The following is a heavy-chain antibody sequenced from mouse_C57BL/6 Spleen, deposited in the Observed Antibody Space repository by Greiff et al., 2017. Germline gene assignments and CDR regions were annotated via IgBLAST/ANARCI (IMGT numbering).Heavy chain of an antibody. J-gene: IGHJ4*01. CDR1: GFNFKDYY. CDR2: IDPEDGET. CDR3: AGGRPYAMDY. Sequence: VQLQQSGAELVKPGASVKLSCTASGFNFKDYYMHWVKQRTGQGLEWIGRIDPEDGETKYAPKFTGKATITVDTASNTAYLQLSSLASEGAAVYDCAGGRPYAMDYWGQGTSVTVSS. V-gene: IGHV14-2*01.